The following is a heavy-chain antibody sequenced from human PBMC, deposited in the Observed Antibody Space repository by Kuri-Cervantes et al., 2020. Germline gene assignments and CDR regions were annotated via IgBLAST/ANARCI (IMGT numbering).Heavy chain of an antibody. Sequence: GGSLTLSCAASGFSFSSYSMNWVRQASGKGLEWVSYISSSSTIYYVDSVKGRFTISRDNAKNSLYLQMNNLRDEDTAVYYCARDFHGDYLIVPGAPSYGMYVWGQGTKVTVSS. CDR2: ISSSSTI. J-gene: IGHJ6*02. CDR3: ARDFHGDYLIVPGAPSYGMYV. CDR1: GFSFSSYS. D-gene: IGHD4-17*01. V-gene: IGHV3-48*02.